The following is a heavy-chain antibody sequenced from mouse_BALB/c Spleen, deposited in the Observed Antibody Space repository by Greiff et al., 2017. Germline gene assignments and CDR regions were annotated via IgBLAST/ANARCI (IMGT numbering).Heavy chain of an antibody. CDR3: ARGEEGAWFAY. J-gene: IGHJ3*01. V-gene: IGHV5-6-5*01. CDR1: GFTFSSYA. CDR2: ISSGGST. Sequence: EVQGVESGGGLVKPGGSLKLSCAASGFTFSSYAMSWVRQTPEKRLEWVASISSGGSTYYPDSVKGRFTISRDNARNILYLQMSSLRSDDTAMYYCARGEEGAWFAYWGQGTLVTVSA.